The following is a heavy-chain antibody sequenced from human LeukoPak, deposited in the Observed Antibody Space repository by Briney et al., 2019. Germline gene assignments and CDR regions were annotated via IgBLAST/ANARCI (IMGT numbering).Heavy chain of an antibody. CDR2: LIPIFGTA. Sequence: ASVKVSCKASGGTFSSYAISWVRQAPGQGFEWMGGLIPIFGTANYAHKFQGRVTITTDESTSTAYMELSSLRSEDTAVYYCAREYIVVVPAAIGEGWFDPCGQGTLVTVSS. V-gene: IGHV1-69*05. J-gene: IGHJ5*02. CDR1: GGTFSSYA. CDR3: AREYIVVVPAAIGEGWFDP. D-gene: IGHD2-2*02.